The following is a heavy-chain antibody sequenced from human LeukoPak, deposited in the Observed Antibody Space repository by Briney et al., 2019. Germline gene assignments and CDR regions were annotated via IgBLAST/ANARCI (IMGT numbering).Heavy chain of an antibody. D-gene: IGHD1-1*01. CDR2: INPSSGDT. Sequence: GASVKVSCKASGYAFTGYYIHWVRQAPGQGLDWMGWINPSSGDTNYAQNVQGRVTMTRDTSITTAYMELSRLACDDTAVYSCARQTGTTAKEVNWFDPWGQGTLVTVSS. V-gene: IGHV1-2*02. J-gene: IGHJ5*02. CDR3: ARQTGTTAKEVNWFDP. CDR1: GYAFTGYY.